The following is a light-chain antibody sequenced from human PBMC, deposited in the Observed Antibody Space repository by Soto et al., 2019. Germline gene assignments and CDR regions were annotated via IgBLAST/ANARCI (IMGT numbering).Light chain of an antibody. CDR3: QRYNNWPLT. V-gene: IGKV3-11*01. J-gene: IGKJ4*01. Sequence: EVVLTQSPATLSLSPGERATLSCRASQSISNSLAWYQQKPGQAPRLLIYEASNRATGIPARFSGTGSGTDCTLTISSLEPEDFAIYYCQRYNNWPLTFGGGTKVESK. CDR2: EAS. CDR1: QSISNS.